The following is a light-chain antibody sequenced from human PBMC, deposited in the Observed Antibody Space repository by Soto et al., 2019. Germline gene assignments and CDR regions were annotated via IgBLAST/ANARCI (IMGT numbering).Light chain of an antibody. Sequence: DIQMTQSPLSLSASVGESVTITCRASQNITNFLNWYQQKPGKPPRLLIFGTSSLQSGVPSRFRGSRSETDFSLTISGLQPEDFATYICQQSYRSPRNFGPGTRVA. CDR3: QQSYRSPRN. CDR2: GTS. J-gene: IGKJ3*01. V-gene: IGKV1-39*01. CDR1: QNITNF.